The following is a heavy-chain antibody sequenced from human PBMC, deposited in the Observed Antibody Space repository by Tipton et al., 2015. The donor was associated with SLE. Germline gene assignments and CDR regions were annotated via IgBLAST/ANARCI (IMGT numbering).Heavy chain of an antibody. V-gene: IGHV4-34*01. CDR1: GGSFSGFY. D-gene: IGHD1-14*01. CDR3: ARLGTEWAYVDV. J-gene: IGHJ6*04. Sequence: TLSLTCAVYGGSFSGFYWNWIRQPPGKGLEWIGEIYHSGSTNYNASLKSRVTISVDKSKNQFSLKLSSVTAADTAVYYCARLGTEWAYVDVWGKGTTVTVSS. CDR2: IYHSGST.